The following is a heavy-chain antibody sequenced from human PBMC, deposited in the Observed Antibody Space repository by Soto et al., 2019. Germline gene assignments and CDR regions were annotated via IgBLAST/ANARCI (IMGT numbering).Heavy chain of an antibody. D-gene: IGHD6-13*01. Sequence: SETLSLTCTVSGGSISSSSYYWGWIRQPPGKGLEWIGSIYYSGSTYYNPSLKSRVTISVDTSKNQFSLKLSFVTAADTAVYYCARRRMESSGWYPPALNYYGMDVWGQGTTVTVSS. CDR2: IYYSGST. J-gene: IGHJ6*02. CDR3: ARRRMESSGWYPPALNYYGMDV. V-gene: IGHV4-39*01. CDR1: GGSISSSSYY.